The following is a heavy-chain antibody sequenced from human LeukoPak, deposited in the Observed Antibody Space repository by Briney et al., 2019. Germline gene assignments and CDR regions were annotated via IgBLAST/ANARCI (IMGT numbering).Heavy chain of an antibody. V-gene: IGHV4-59*08. Sequence: SETLSLTCTVSGGSISSYYWSWIRQPPGKGLEWIGYIYYSGSTNYNPSLKSRVTISVYTSKNQFSLKLSSVTAADTAVYYCARWYYYDSSGYRPIALGEIWGQGAMVTVSS. D-gene: IGHD3-22*01. J-gene: IGHJ3*02. CDR2: IYYSGST. CDR3: ARWYYYDSSGYRPIALGEI. CDR1: GGSISSYY.